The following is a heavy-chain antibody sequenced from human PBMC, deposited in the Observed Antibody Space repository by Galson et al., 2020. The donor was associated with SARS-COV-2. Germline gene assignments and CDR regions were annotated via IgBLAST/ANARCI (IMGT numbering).Heavy chain of an antibody. CDR1: GGSISSYY. J-gene: IGHJ5*02. D-gene: IGHD3-22*01. CDR3: ARLRRYYDRGAGHWFDP. V-gene: IGHV4-59*08. Sequence: ETSETLSLTCTVSGGSISSYYWSWIRQPPGKGLEWIGYIYYSGSTNYNPSLKSRVTISVDTSKNQFSLKLSSVTAADTAVYYCARLRRYYDRGAGHWFDPWGQGTLVTVSS. CDR2: IYYSGST.